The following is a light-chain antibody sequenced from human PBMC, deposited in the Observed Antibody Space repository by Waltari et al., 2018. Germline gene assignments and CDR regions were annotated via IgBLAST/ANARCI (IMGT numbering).Light chain of an antibody. CDR3: GTWDSSLTSGRV. Sequence: QSVLTQPPSVSAAPGEKVTISCSGTSSNIGDNFVSWYQQLPGTAPKLLIYDNNKRPSGIPDRFSGSKSGTSATLDITGLQTGDEADYYCGTWDSSLTSGRVFGTGTKVAVL. CDR2: DNN. CDR1: SSNIGDNF. J-gene: IGLJ1*01. V-gene: IGLV1-51*01.